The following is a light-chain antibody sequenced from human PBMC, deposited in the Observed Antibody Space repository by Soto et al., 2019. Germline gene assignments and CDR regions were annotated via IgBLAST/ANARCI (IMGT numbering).Light chain of an antibody. V-gene: IGLV1-40*01. Sequence: QSVLTQPPSVSGAPGQRVTISRTGSSSNIGAGYDVHWYQQLPGTAPKLLIYGNNNRPSGVPDRFSGSKSGTSASLAITGLQAEDEADYYCQSYDNSLSGFYVFGTGTKVTVL. CDR1: SSNIGAGYD. CDR2: GNN. CDR3: QSYDNSLSGFYV. J-gene: IGLJ1*01.